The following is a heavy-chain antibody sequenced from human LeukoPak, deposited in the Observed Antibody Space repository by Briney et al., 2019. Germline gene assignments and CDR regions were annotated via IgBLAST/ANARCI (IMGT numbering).Heavy chain of an antibody. J-gene: IGHJ4*02. D-gene: IGHD3/OR15-3a*01. CDR3: AKLDVLPYFAS. Sequence: PGGSLRLSCAASGFSFSSYNMNWVRQAPGKGLEWVSYMSSSGSMTLYADSVKGRFTISRDNAKRSLYLQMNSLRVEDTAVYYCAKLDVLPYFASWGQGTLVTVSS. CDR1: GFSFSSYN. CDR2: MSSSGSMT. V-gene: IGHV3-48*03.